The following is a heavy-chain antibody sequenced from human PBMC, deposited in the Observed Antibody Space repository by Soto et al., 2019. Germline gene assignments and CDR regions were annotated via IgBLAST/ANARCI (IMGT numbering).Heavy chain of an antibody. J-gene: IGHJ4*02. V-gene: IGHV1-18*01. CDR1: GYTFPSYG. CDR2: ISVYNGNT. D-gene: IGHD3-10*01. CDR3: ARASMVREYYLDY. Sequence: QVQLVQSGAEVKKPGASVKVSCKASGYTFPSYGISWVRQAPGQGLEWMGWISVYNGNTKYAQKVQGRVTMTTDTSTSTAYMEVRSLTSDDTAVYYCARASMVREYYLDYWGQGTLVTVSS.